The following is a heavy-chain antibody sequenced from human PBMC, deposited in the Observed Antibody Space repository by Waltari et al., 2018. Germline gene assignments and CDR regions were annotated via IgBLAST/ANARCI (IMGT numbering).Heavy chain of an antibody. CDR2: INPSSGDT. V-gene: IGHV1-46*01. D-gene: IGHD2-8*01. Sequence: QVQLVQSGAEVKKPGASVKVSCKASGYTFTTYYIHWVRQAPGQGLEWMGIINPSSGDTRYAQKFQDRITLTSETSSTTLYMELSSLRSEDTAVYYCARDGAVSAVLRFFFDYWGQGTLVTVSS. CDR3: ARDGAVSAVLRFFFDY. CDR1: GYTFTTYY. J-gene: IGHJ4*02.